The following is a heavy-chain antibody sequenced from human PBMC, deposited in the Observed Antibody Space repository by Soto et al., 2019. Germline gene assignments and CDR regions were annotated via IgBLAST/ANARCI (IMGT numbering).Heavy chain of an antibody. CDR1: GYTFTSYG. J-gene: IGHJ5*02. CDR2: INAANGDT. Sequence: ASVKVSCKVSGYTFTSYGIHWVRPAPGQRLEWMGWINAANGDTKYSPKFQGRVTITRDTSASTAYMELSSLRSEDTAVYYCVRRHVSATGIDWFDPWGQGTLVTVSS. CDR3: VRRHVSATGIDWFDP. D-gene: IGHD6-13*01. V-gene: IGHV1-3*01.